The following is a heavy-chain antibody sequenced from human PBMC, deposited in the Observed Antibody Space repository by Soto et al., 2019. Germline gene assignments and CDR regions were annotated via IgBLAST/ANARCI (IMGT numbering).Heavy chain of an antibody. D-gene: IGHD3-22*01. J-gene: IGHJ4*02. Sequence: GGSLRLSCAASGFTFSSYAMHWVRQAPGKGLEWVAVISYDGSNKYYADSVKGRFTISRDNSKNTLYLQMNSLRAEDTAVYYCARVDSSGSHDYWGQGTLVTVSS. CDR1: GFTFSSYA. CDR3: ARVDSSGSHDY. CDR2: ISYDGSNK. V-gene: IGHV3-30-3*01.